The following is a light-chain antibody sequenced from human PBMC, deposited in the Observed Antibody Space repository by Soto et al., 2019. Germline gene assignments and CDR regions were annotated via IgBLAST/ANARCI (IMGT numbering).Light chain of an antibody. CDR2: DVS. Sequence: DIHLTQSPSTLSGSVGDRVTITCRASQSISSWLAWYQQKPGKAPYLLISDVSSLERGVPSRFSGSGSGTEFTLTISSMQPDDFATFYCQQYNGYSRTLGQGTKVDI. CDR3: QQYNGYSRT. V-gene: IGKV1-5*01. CDR1: QSISSW. J-gene: IGKJ1*01.